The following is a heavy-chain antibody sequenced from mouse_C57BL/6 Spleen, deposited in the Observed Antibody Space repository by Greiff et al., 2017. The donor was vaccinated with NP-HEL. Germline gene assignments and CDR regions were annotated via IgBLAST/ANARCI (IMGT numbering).Heavy chain of an antibody. CDR2: IHPNSGST. V-gene: IGHV1-64*01. CDR3: ALTTALDYFDY. Sequence: QVHVKQPGAELVKPGASVKLSCKASGYTFTSYWMHWVKQRPGQGLEWIGMIHPNSGSTNYNEKFKSKATLTVDKSSSTAYMQLSSLTSEDSAVYYCALTTALDYFDYWGQGTTLTVSS. CDR1: GYTFTSYW. J-gene: IGHJ2*01. D-gene: IGHD1-2*01.